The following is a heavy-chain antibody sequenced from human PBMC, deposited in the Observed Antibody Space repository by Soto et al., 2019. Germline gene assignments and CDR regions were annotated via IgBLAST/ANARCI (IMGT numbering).Heavy chain of an antibody. Sequence: SGPTLVKPTQTLTLTCTFSGFSLSTSGVGVGWIRQPPGKALEWLALSYCDDDKRDSPTLKSRLTITKDTSKNPVVLTMTNMDPVDTATYYCAHRAVLGYCTNGVCQAESYFDYWGQGTLVTVSS. D-gene: IGHD2-8*01. CDR3: AHRAVLGYCTNGVCQAESYFDY. CDR2: SYCDDDK. J-gene: IGHJ4*02. V-gene: IGHV2-5*02. CDR1: GFSLSTSGVG.